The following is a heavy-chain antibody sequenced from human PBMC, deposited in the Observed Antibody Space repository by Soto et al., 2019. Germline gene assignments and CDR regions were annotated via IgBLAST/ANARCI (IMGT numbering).Heavy chain of an antibody. Sequence: HPGGSLRLSCAASGFSFGSYAMHWVRQAPGKGLEWVSAISITGGSTFYSDSVKGRFTISRDNSKNTLYLQMNSLRAEDTAVYYCAKDIVPMPYYYYYGMDVWGQGTTVTVSS. CDR1: GFSFGSYA. D-gene: IGHD2-2*01. CDR3: AKDIVPMPYYYYYGMDV. V-gene: IGHV3-23*01. J-gene: IGHJ6*02. CDR2: ISITGGST.